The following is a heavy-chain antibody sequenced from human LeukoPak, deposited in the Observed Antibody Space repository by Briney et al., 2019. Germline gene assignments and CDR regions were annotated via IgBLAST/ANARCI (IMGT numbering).Heavy chain of an antibody. J-gene: IGHJ3*02. D-gene: IGHD1-26*01. CDR2: ISGSGGST. V-gene: IGHV3-23*01. CDR3: AKDLVGAHDAFDI. Sequence: GGSLRLSCAASGFTFSNYAMHWVRQAPGKGLEWVSAISGSGGSTYYAGSVKGRFTISRDNSKNTLYLQMNSLRAEDTAVYYCAKDLVGAHDAFDIWGQGTMVTVSS. CDR1: GFTFSNYA.